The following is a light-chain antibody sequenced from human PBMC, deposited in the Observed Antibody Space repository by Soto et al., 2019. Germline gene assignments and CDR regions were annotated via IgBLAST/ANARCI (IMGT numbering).Light chain of an antibody. CDR2: AAS. Sequence: EIVLTQSPGTLPLSPGERATLSCRASQSVSNTYLAWYQQKPGQAPRLLISAASSRATGIPDRFSGSGSGTDFTLTISRLEPEDFAVYYCQQYDGSPWTFGQGTKVEIK. J-gene: IGKJ1*01. V-gene: IGKV3-20*01. CDR3: QQYDGSPWT. CDR1: QSVSNTY.